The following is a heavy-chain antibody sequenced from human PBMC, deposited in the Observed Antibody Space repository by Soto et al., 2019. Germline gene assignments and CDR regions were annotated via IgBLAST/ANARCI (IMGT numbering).Heavy chain of an antibody. CDR1: GVPFGTFT. J-gene: IGHJ4*02. V-gene: IGHV3-23*04. D-gene: IGHD3-3*01. CDR2: LSDNVGTT. CDR3: AKQFIGGRGQSRLDL. Sequence: EVQLVESGGGLVQPGGSLRLSGAVSGVPFGTFTMNWVRQPPGKGLEWVSGLSDNVGTTHYAYSVKGLFTISRDKAKKKLYLRMNNRRAEDTAVYYCAKQFIGGRGQSRLDLRGRGHLVTVS.